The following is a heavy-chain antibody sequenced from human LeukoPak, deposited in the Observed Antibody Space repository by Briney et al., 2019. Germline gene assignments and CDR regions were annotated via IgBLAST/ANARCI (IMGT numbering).Heavy chain of an antibody. CDR1: GFTFSRHW. CDR2: IKKDGREI. V-gene: IGHV3-7*03. J-gene: IGHJ4*02. D-gene: IGHD4-17*01. CDR3: AKLFNDYGDYYFDY. Sequence: GGSLRLSCVASGFTFSRHWMAWVRQAPGKGLEWVANIKKDGREIYYMDSVKGRFTISRDNSKNTLYLQMNSLRAEDTAVYYCAKLFNDYGDYYFDYWGQGTLVTVSS.